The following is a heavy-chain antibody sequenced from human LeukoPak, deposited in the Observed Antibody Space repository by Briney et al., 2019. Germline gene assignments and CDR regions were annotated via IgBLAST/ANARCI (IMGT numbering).Heavy chain of an antibody. CDR3: AKGGFVGDFDY. CDR1: GFTFSNYA. J-gene: IGHJ4*02. CDR2: ISGEGIYT. V-gene: IGHV3-23*01. Sequence: PGGSLRLSCAASGFTFSNYAMTWVRQAPGKGLQWVSAISGEGIYTYYIDSVKGRFTTSRDNSKNTLFLQLNSLRAEDTAVYYCAKGGFVGDFDYWGQGTLVTVSS.